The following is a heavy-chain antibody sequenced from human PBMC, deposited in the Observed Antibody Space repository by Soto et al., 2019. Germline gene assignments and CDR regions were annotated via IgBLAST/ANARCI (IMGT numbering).Heavy chain of an antibody. CDR3: ARGGGRYSYGSHYDY. CDR2: IWYDGSNK. V-gene: IGHV3-33*01. J-gene: IGHJ4*02. CDR1: GFTFSSYG. Sequence: ESGGGVGQPGRSLRLSCAASGFTFSSYGMHWVRQAPGKGLEWVAVIWYDGSNKYYVDSVKGRFTISRDNSKNTLYLQMNSLRAEDTAVYYCARGGGRYSYGSHYDYWGQGTLVTVSS. D-gene: IGHD5-18*01.